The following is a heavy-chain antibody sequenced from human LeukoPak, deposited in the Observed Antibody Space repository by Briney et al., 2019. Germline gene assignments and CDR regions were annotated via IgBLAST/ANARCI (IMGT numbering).Heavy chain of an antibody. CDR3: ARIKEAFITSFYYGLDV. Sequence: GGSLRLSCAASGFTFSNYAMDWVRQAPGKGLESIASISFGGDKTYYTDSVKGRFTISRDNSKNTLYLQLNSLRAEDTAIYYCARIKEAFITSFYYGLDVWGQGTTVTVSS. J-gene: IGHJ6*02. D-gene: IGHD3-10*01. CDR2: ISFGGDKT. V-gene: IGHV3-23*01. CDR1: GFTFSNYA.